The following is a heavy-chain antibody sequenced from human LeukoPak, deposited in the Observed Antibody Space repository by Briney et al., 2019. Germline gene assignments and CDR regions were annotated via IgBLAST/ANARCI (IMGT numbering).Heavy chain of an antibody. V-gene: IGHV3-9*01. J-gene: IGHJ5*02. D-gene: IGHD2-2*01. CDR1: GFTFDDYD. CDR2: ISWNSGSI. Sequence: GRSLRLSCAASGFTFDDYDMHWVRQAPGKGLEWVSGISWNSGSIGYADSVKGRFTISRDNAKNTLYLQMNSLRAEDTAVYYCARDSLTPSSWFDPWGQGTLVTVSS. CDR3: ARDSLTPSSWFDP.